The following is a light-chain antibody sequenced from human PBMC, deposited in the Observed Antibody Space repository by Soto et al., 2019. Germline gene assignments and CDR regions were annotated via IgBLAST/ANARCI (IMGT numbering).Light chain of an antibody. CDR2: RAS. Sequence: DTQMTQSPSTLSASVGDRVTITCRASQSINSWLAWYQQKPGKAPNLLIHRASTLQSGVPSRFSGSGSGTAFTRTISSLQPDDFATYYCQHYNTYPYTFGQGTKLEIK. CDR1: QSINSW. CDR3: QHYNTYPYT. V-gene: IGKV1-5*03. J-gene: IGKJ2*01.